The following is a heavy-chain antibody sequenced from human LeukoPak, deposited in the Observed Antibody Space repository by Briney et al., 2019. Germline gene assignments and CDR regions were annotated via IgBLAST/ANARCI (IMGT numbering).Heavy chain of an antibody. J-gene: IGHJ4*02. CDR3: ARAAPELDY. Sequence: PPETLSLTCAVSGGSISSGGYSWSWIRQPPGKGLEWIGYLYHTGTTYYTPSLKSRVTISVDRSKNQFSLKLNSVTAADTAVYYCARAAPELDYWGQGTLVTVSS. V-gene: IGHV4-30-2*01. CDR1: GGSISSGGYS. CDR2: LYHTGTT.